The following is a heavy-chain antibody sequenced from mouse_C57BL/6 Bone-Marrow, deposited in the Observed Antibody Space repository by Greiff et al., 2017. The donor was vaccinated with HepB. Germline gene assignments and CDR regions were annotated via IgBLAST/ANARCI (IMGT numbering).Heavy chain of an antibody. J-gene: IGHJ3*01. CDR1: GFTFSDYG. D-gene: IGHD2-1*01. CDR3: ARPGYGNLWFAY. V-gene: IGHV5-17*01. Sequence: EVMLVESGGGLVKPGGSLKLSCAASGFTFSDYGMHWVRQAPEQGLEWVAYISSGSSTIYYADTVKGRFTISRDNAKNTLFLQLTSLRSEDTAMYYCARPGYGNLWFAYWGQGTLVTVSA. CDR2: ISSGSSTI.